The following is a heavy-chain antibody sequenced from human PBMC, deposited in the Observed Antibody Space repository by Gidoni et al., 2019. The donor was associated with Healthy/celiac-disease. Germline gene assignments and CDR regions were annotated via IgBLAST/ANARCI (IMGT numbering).Heavy chain of an antibody. D-gene: IGHD6-13*01. Sequence: EVQLLESGGGLVQPGGSLRLSCAASGFPFSSYAMSWVRQAPGKGLGWVSAISGSGGSTYYADSVKGRFTISRDNSKNTLYLQMNSLRAEDTAVYYCATQQALAAHGFDYWGQGTLVTVSS. CDR1: GFPFSSYA. CDR3: ATQQALAAHGFDY. J-gene: IGHJ4*02. V-gene: IGHV3-23*01. CDR2: ISGSGGST.